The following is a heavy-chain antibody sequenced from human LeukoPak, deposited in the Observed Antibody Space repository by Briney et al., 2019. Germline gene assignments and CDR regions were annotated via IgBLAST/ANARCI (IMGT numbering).Heavy chain of an antibody. CDR3: ASLIYCSSTSCHGAFDI. CDR2: IIPIFGTA. J-gene: IGHJ3*02. V-gene: IGHV1-69*05. D-gene: IGHD2-2*01. CDR1: GGTFSSYA. Sequence: SVKVSCKASGGTFSSYAISWVRQAPGQGLEWMGGIIPIFGTANYAQKFQGRVTITTDESASTAYMELSSLRSEDTAVYYCASLIYCSSTSCHGAFDIWGQGTMVTVSS.